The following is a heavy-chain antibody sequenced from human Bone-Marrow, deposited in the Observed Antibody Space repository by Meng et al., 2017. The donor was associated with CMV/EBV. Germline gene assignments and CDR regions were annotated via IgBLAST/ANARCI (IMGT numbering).Heavy chain of an antibody. CDR3: AIDAYYYESSGYALCGLGPTYDAFDI. D-gene: IGHD3-22*01. CDR1: GFMFSNCV. Sequence: GESLKISCAASGFMFSNCVMYWVRQAPGKGLEWVAVVSYDGRNKYYADSVKGRFTISRDNSKSSLYLQMNSLRPEDTAVYYCAIDAYYYESSGYALCGLGPTYDAFDIWGQGTMVTVSS. V-gene: IGHV3-30*03. CDR2: VSYDGRNK. J-gene: IGHJ3*02.